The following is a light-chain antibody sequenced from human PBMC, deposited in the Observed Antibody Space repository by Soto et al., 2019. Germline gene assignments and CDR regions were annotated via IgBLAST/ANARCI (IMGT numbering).Light chain of an antibody. CDR1: QHVTTTY. CDR3: QQYDSSFT. Sequence: IVLTQSPATLSLSPGERATLSCTASQHVTTTYIAWYQQKFGQAPRLLIYGASTRATCTPDRFTGGGFGTDFTLTISRVEPEDFAVYYCQQYDSSFTFGGGTKVEMK. CDR2: GAS. J-gene: IGKJ4*01. V-gene: IGKV3-20*01.